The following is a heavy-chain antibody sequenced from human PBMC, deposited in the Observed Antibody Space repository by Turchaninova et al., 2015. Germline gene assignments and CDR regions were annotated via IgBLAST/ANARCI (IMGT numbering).Heavy chain of an antibody. J-gene: IGHJ6*02. CDR3: SRGWVSSGYFGGYGMDV. V-gene: IGHV3-30*03. Sequence: VMHWVRQVPGKGLEWVAVISYDENNKYYADSVKGRFTISRDNSHNTLYLQINSLGVEDTAVYFCSRGWVSSGYFGGYGMDVWGHGTTVTVFS. CDR1: V. D-gene: IGHD3-22*01. CDR2: ISYDENNK.